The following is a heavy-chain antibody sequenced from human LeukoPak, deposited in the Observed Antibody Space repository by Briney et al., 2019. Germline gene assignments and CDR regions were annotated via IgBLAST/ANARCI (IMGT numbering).Heavy chain of an antibody. CDR2: ISYDGSNK. D-gene: IGHD4-17*01. CDR1: GFTFSSYG. CDR3: AKDSSTYGDYGDNWFDP. Sequence: GGSLRLSCAASGFTFSSYGMRWVRQAPGKGLEWVAVISYDGSNKYYADSVKGRFTISRDNSKNTLYLQMNGLRAEDTAVYYCAKDSSTYGDYGDNWFDPWGQGTLVTVSS. V-gene: IGHV3-30*18. J-gene: IGHJ5*02.